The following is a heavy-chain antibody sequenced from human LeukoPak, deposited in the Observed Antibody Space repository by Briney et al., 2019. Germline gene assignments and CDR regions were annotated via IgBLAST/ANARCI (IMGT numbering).Heavy chain of an antibody. CDR1: GGSFSGYY. D-gene: IGHD6-6*01. Sequence: SETLSLTCAVYGGSFSGYYWSWIRQPPGKGLEWIGEINHSGSTNYNPSLKSRVSISEDTSKNQFSLKLSSVTAADTAVYYCARGRGVAARPNDAFDIWSQGTMVTVSS. CDR3: ARGRGVAARPNDAFDI. V-gene: IGHV4-34*01. CDR2: INHSGST. J-gene: IGHJ3*02.